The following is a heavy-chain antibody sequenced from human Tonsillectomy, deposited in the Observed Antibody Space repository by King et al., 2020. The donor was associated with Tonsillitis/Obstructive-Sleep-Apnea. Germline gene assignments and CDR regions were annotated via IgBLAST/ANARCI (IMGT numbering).Heavy chain of an antibody. V-gene: IGHV5-51*01. Sequence: QLVQSGAEVKKPGESLKISCKGSGYSFSTYWIGWVRQMPGKGLQWMGVIYPADSDTRYSPSFQGQVTISADKSISTAYLQWSSLKASDTAMYYCARTYYYDSGSPLHYYFYYMDVWGKGTTVTVSS. CDR3: ARTYYYDSGSPLHYYFYYMDV. CDR1: GYSFSTYW. J-gene: IGHJ6*03. CDR2: IYPADSDT. D-gene: IGHD3-10*01.